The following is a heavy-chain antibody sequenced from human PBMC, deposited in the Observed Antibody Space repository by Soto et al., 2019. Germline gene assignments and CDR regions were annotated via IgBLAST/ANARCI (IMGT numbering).Heavy chain of an antibody. CDR2: INHSGGT. D-gene: IGHD1-26*01. CDR1: GGSFSYDY. V-gene: IGHV4-34*01. Sequence: QVQLQQWGAGLLKPSETLSLTCAVYGGSFSYDYWTWIRQSPGKGLEWIGEINHSGGTNYNPSLKSRLTISEDTSKNQFSLGLNFVTAADTAVYYGARGRWAVRFAYWGQGILVTVCS. J-gene: IGHJ4*02. CDR3: ARGRWAVRFAY.